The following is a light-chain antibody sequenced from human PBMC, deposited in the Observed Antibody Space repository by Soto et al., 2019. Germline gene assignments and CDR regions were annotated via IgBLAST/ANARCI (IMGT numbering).Light chain of an antibody. V-gene: IGLV2-14*01. CDR2: EVS. CDR1: SSDVGGYNY. J-gene: IGLJ1*01. CDR3: SSYTSSSTLEV. Sequence: QSVLTQPASVSGSAGQSITISCTGTSSDVGGYNYVSWYQQHPGKAPKLMIYEVSNRPSGVSNRFSGSKSGNTASLTISGLXAEDEADYYCSSYTSSSTLEVFGTGTKVTVL.